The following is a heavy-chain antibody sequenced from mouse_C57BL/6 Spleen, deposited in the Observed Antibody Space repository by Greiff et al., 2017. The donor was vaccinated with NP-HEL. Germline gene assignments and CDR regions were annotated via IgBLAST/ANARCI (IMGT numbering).Heavy chain of an antibody. CDR2: IYPGSGNT. CDR1: GYTFTDYY. CDR3: ARAGPAWCAY. Sequence: VQLQQSGAELVRPGASVKLSCKASGYTFTDYYINWVKQRPGQGLEWIARIYPGSGNTYYNEKFKGKATLTAEKSSSTAYMQLSSLTSEDSAVYFCARAGPAWCAYWGQGTLVTVSA. J-gene: IGHJ3*01. V-gene: IGHV1-76*01.